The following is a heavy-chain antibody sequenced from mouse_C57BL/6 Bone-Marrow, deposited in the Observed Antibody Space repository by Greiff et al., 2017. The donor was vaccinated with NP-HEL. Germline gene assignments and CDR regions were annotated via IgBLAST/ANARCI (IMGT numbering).Heavy chain of an antibody. D-gene: IGHD1-1*01. Sequence: EVQLQQSGAELVRPGASVKLSCTASGFNIKDDYMHWVKQRPEQGLEWIGWIDPENGDTEYASKFQGKATITADTSSNTAYLQLSSLTSEDTAVYYCTTTYYGSSYGAYWGQGTLVTVSA. V-gene: IGHV14-4*01. CDR2: IDPENGDT. CDR3: TTTYYGSSYGAY. CDR1: GFNIKDDY. J-gene: IGHJ3*01.